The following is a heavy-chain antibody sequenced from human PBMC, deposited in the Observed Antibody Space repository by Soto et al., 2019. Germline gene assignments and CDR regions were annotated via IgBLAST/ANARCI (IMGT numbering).Heavy chain of an antibody. CDR3: ARYCISTSCYSNAFDI. CDR1: GFTFSDYY. D-gene: IGHD2-2*01. Sequence: QVQLVESGGGLVKPGGSLRLSCAASGFTFSDYYMSWIRQAPGKGLEWVSYISSSGSTIYYADSVKGRFTISRDNAKNSLYLQMNILRAEDTAVYYCARYCISTSCYSNAFDIWGQGTMVTVSS. CDR2: ISSSGSTI. V-gene: IGHV3-11*01. J-gene: IGHJ3*02.